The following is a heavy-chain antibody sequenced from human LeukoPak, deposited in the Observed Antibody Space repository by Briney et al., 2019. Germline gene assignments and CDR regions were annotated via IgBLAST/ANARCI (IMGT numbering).Heavy chain of an antibody. V-gene: IGHV1-2*02. CDR3: ARDGSLVQEQWLGYYYYYGMDV. Sequence: ASVKVSCKASGYTFTGYYMHWVRQAPGQGLEWMGWINPNSGGTNYAQKFQGRVTMTRDTSISTAYMELSRLRSDDTAVYYCARDGSLVQEQWLGYYYYYGMDVWGQGTTVTVSS. J-gene: IGHJ6*02. CDR1: GYTFTGYY. D-gene: IGHD6-19*01. CDR2: INPNSGGT.